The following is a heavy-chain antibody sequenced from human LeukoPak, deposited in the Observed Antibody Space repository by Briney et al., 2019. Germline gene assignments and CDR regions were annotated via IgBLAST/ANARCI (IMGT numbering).Heavy chain of an antibody. D-gene: IGHD3-16*01. V-gene: IGHV4-30-4*01. Sequence: PSETLSLTCSVSGGSISSGVYCWSGIRHPPDQGLEWIGHVRYSGSPSHNPPLRSRVSVSLHTSQNQSSLNLTSVPAAHRAMYYCARSRLRDRNGDGHQDLFDPWGQRTLVTVSP. CDR2: VRYSGSP. J-gene: IGHJ5*02. CDR3: ARSRLRDRNGDGHQDLFDP. CDR1: GGSISSGVYC.